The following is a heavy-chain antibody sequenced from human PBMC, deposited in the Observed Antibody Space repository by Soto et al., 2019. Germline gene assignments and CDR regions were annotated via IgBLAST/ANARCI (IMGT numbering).Heavy chain of an antibody. D-gene: IGHD6-19*01. V-gene: IGHV4-30-4*01. CDR2: IYSSGTT. J-gene: IGHJ4*02. CDR3: AATFGYNSGWYRFDY. CDR1: GGSISSGDYY. Sequence: SETLSLTCTVSGGSISSGDYYWSWIRQPPGKGLEWIGYIYSSGTTYYNPSLKSRVTISVDTSKNQFSLKLTSVTAADTAVYYCAATFGYNSGWYRFDYWGQGTLVTVSS.